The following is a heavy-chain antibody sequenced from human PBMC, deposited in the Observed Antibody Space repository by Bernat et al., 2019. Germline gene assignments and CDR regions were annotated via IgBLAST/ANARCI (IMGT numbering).Heavy chain of an antibody. Sequence: EVQLVESGGGLVKPGGSLRLSCAASGFTFSSYSMNWVRQAPGKGLEWVSSISSSSSYIYYADSVKGRFTISRDNAKNSLYLQMNSLRAEDTAVYYCARDVAGSYYYYYGMDVWGQGTTVTISS. CDR3: ARDVAGSYYYYYGMDV. CDR1: GFTFSSYS. D-gene: IGHD6-19*01. V-gene: IGHV3-21*01. J-gene: IGHJ6*02. CDR2: ISSSSSYI.